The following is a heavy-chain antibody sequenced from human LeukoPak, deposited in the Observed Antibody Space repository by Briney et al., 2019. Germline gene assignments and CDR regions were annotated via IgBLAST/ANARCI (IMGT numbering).Heavy chain of an antibody. D-gene: IGHD3-9*01. J-gene: IGHJ4*02. CDR1: GYTFTDYY. Sequence: ASVKVSCKASGYTFTDYYMHWVRQAPGQGLEWMGRINPNSGGSNYAQEFQGRVTMTRDTSISTAYMELNRLTSDDTAVYYCARDDPDYDILTGYPYYFDYWGQGTLVTVSS. CDR2: INPNSGGS. V-gene: IGHV1-2*06. CDR3: ARDDPDYDILTGYPYYFDY.